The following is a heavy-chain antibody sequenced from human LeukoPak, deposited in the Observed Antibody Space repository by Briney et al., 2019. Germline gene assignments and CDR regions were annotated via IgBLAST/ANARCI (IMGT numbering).Heavy chain of an antibody. CDR3: ARGQYGGNSGLLY. Sequence: ASVKVSCKASGYTFTSYDINWVRQAPGQGLEWMGWMNPNSGNTGYEKKFKGIVIITRNTSRRTAYMELSSLRSEDMAVYYCARGQYGGNSGLLYWGQGTLVTVSS. J-gene: IGHJ4*02. V-gene: IGHV1-8*03. CDR2: MNPNSGNT. CDR1: GYTFTSYD. D-gene: IGHD4-23*01.